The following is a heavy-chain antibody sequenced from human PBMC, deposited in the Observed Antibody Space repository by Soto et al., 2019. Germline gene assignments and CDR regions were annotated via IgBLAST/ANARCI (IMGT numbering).Heavy chain of an antibody. D-gene: IGHD3-3*01. CDR2: IYYSGST. Sequence: GSLRLSCTVSGGSISSSSYYWGWIRQPPGKGLEWIGSIYYSGSTYYNPSLKSRVTISVDTSKNQFSLKLSSVTAADTAVYYCASHYDFWSGYSGGDAFDIWGQGTMVTVSS. CDR3: ASHYDFWSGYSGGDAFDI. J-gene: IGHJ3*02. V-gene: IGHV4-39*01. CDR1: GGSISSSSYY.